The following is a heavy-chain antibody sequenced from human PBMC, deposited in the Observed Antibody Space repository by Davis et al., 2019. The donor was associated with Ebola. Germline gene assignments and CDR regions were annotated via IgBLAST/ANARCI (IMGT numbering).Heavy chain of an antibody. V-gene: IGHV1-8*03. J-gene: IGHJ5*02. CDR1: GYTFTGYY. Sequence: ASVKVSCKASGYTFTGYYMHWVRQAPGQGLEWMGWMNPNSGNTGYAQKFQGRVTITRNTSISTAYMELSSLRSEDTAVYYCARGGSSWYDLDWFDPWGQGTLVTVSS. D-gene: IGHD6-13*01. CDR2: MNPNSGNT. CDR3: ARGGSSWYDLDWFDP.